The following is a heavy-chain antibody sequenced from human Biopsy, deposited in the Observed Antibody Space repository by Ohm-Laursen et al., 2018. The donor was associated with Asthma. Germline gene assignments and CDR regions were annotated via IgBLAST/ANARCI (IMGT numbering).Heavy chain of an antibody. CDR2: IWYDGRKK. CDR3: AKRRGYSDLTDFDH. J-gene: IGHJ4*02. Sequence: SLRLSCAASGITFSTYGMHWVRQAPGKGLEWVSFIWYDGRKKTYADSVKGRFTISRDNAKSTLYLQMNRLRTDDTAVYFCAKRRGYSDLTDFDHWGQGTLVTVPS. CDR1: GITFSTYG. V-gene: IGHV3-30*02. D-gene: IGHD3-3*01.